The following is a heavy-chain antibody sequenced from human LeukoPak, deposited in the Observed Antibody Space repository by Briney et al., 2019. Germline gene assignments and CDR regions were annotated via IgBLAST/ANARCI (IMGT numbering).Heavy chain of an antibody. CDR3: ARPVRCSATTCTGPFDY. CDR2: IDHIGRT. D-gene: IGHD6-19*01. Sequence: SETLSLTCAVYGESFRGYYWTWIRQTPGKGLEWIGAIDHIGRTTYNPSLKSRVTISVDTSKNQFSLRLTSATASDTAVYYCARPVRCSATTCTGPFDYWGQGTLVTVSS. J-gene: IGHJ4*02. CDR1: GESFRGYY. V-gene: IGHV4-34*01.